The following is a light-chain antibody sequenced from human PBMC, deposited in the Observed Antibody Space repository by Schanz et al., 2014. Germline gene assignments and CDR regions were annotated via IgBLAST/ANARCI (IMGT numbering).Light chain of an antibody. V-gene: IGLV2-14*01. J-gene: IGLJ3*02. Sequence: QSALTQPASVSGSPGQSITISCTGTSSDVGGYNSVSWYQQHPGKAPKLMIYDVSDRPSGVSNRFSGSKSGNTASLTISGVQAEDEADYYCSSFTSSSPWVFGGGTKLTVL. CDR2: DVS. CDR3: SSFTSSSPWV. CDR1: SSDVGGYNS.